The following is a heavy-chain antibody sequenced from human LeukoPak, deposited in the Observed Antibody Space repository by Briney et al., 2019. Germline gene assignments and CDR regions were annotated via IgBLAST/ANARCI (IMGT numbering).Heavy chain of an antibody. Sequence: ASVKVSCKASGYTFTCYYMHWVRQAPGQGHEWMGWINPNSGGTNYAQKFQGRVTMTRDTSISTAYMELSRLRSDDTAVYYCARAYSGSPRYYYYYGMDVWGQGTTVTVSS. CDR2: INPNSGGT. V-gene: IGHV1-2*02. CDR3: ARAYSGSPRYYYYYGMDV. J-gene: IGHJ6*02. D-gene: IGHD1-26*01. CDR1: GYTFTCYY.